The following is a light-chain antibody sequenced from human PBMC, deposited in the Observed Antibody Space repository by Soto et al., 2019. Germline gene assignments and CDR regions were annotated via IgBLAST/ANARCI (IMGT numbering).Light chain of an antibody. CDR2: GAS. V-gene: IGKV3-15*01. CDR3: QQYNNWPWT. CDR1: QSVSSN. Sequence: EIVMTQSPSALSVSPGARAPRSCRASQSVSSNLAWYQQKPGQAPRLLIYGASTRATGIPARFSGSGSGTEFTLTISSLQSEDFAVYYCQQYNNWPWTFGQGTKVDIK. J-gene: IGKJ1*01.